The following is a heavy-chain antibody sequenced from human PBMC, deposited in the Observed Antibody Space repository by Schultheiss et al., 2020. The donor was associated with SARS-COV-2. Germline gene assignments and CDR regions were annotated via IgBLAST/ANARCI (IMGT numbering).Heavy chain of an antibody. Sequence: GGSLRLSCKASGYTFTGYYMHWVRQAPGQGLEWMGWINPNSGGTNYAQKLQGRVTMTTDTSTSTAYMELRSLRSDDTAVYYCARDSVFGLLESSQLPRFDYWGQGTLVTVSS. CDR1: GYTFTGYY. V-gene: IGHV1-2*02. CDR3: ARDSVFGLLESSQLPRFDY. J-gene: IGHJ4*02. D-gene: IGHD2-15*01. CDR2: INPNSGGT.